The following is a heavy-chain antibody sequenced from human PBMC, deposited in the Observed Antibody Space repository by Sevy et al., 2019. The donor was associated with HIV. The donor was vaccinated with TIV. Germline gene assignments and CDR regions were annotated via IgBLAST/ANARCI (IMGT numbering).Heavy chain of an antibody. V-gene: IGHV3-23*01. CDR3: AKDRRIAAAGTGKYSWIDP. CDR1: GFTFSSYA. Sequence: GGSLRLSCAASGFTFSSYAMSWVRQAPGKGLEWVSAISGSGGNTYYADSVKGRFTISRDNSKNTLYLQMNSLRAEDMAVYYCAKDRRIAAAGTGKYSWIDPWGQGTLVTVSS. J-gene: IGHJ5*02. D-gene: IGHD6-13*01. CDR2: ISGSGGNT.